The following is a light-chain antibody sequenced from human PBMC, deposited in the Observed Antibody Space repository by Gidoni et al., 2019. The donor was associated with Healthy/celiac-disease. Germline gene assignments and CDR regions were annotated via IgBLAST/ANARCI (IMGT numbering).Light chain of an antibody. V-gene: IGKV1-9*01. CDR2: AAS. Sequence: DIQLTQSTSFLSSSVGDRVTITCRASQGISSYLAWYQQKPVKAPKLLIYAASTLQSGVPSRFSGSGSWTEFTLTISSLQPEDFATYYCQQLNSYPLTFGGGTKVEIK. CDR3: QQLNSYPLT. J-gene: IGKJ4*01. CDR1: QGISSY.